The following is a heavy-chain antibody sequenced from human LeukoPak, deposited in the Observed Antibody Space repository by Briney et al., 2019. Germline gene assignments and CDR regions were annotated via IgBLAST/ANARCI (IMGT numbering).Heavy chain of an antibody. Sequence: PSETLSLTCAVYGGSFSGYYWSWIRQPPGKGLEWIGEINHSGSTNYNPSLKSRVTISVDTSKNQFSLKLGSVTAADTAVYYCARGNNHYYHSNSGSSWFDPWGQGTLVTVSS. J-gene: IGHJ5*02. CDR1: GGSFSGYY. CDR3: ARGNNHYYHSNSGSSWFDP. D-gene: IGHD3-22*01. CDR2: INHSGST. V-gene: IGHV4-34*01.